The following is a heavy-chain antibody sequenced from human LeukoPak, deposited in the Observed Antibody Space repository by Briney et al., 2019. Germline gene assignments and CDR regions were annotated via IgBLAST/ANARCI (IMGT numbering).Heavy chain of an antibody. J-gene: IGHJ5*02. CDR1: VFTLRHYA. D-gene: IGHD5-12*01. Sequence: GGSLRLSCAVSVFTLRHYAMSWVRQAPGTGLEWVGSLTDSGDATYYADSVKGRLTISRDNSNSTLYLHISGLRDEDTAVYYCARGYSHNSGGWLDPWVQGTLVTVSS. CDR3: ARGYSHNSGGWLDP. V-gene: IGHV3-23*01. CDR2: LTDSGDAT.